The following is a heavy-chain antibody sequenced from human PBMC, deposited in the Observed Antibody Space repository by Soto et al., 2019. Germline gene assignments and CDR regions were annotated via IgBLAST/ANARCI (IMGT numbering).Heavy chain of an antibody. V-gene: IGHV4-59*01. Sequence: QVQLQESGPGLVKPSETLSLNCTVSGGPISSCYWSWIRQSPGKGLEWIGYIYYSGSTNYNPSRMTRVTILVVTSQTQFSLELTSLAVADTAVYSSARSSSGSPPRLDYGGQGTLVTVAS. CDR2: IYYSGST. D-gene: IGHD6-19*01. CDR3: ARSSSGSPPRLDY. J-gene: IGHJ4*02. CDR1: GGPISSCY.